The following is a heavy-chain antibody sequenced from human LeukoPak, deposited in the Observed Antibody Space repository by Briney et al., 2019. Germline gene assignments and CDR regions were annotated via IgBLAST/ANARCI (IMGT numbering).Heavy chain of an antibody. J-gene: IGHJ4*02. V-gene: IGHV3-9*01. CDR3: AKDWAVFGRLGEPIYYFDY. D-gene: IGHD3-16*01. Sequence: PGGSLRLSCAGSGFIFNNYAMHWVRQPPGKGLEWVSGISWNSGSIDYADSVKGRFTISRDNAKNSLYLQMNSLRAEDTAVYYCAKDWAVFGRLGEPIYYFDYWGQGTLVTVSS. CDR2: ISWNSGSI. CDR1: GFIFNNYA.